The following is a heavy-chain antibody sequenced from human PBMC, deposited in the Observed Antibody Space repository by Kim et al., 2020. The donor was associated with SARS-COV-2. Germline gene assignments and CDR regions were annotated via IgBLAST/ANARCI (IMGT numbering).Heavy chain of an antibody. D-gene: IGHD2-21*02. CDR3: ARDTVTIVVVTAGSGFDI. J-gene: IGHJ3*02. V-gene: IGHV4-39*07. Sequence: KSRVTLSVDTSQNQFSLKLSSVTAADTAVYYCARDTVTIVVVTAGSGFDIWGQGTMVTVSS.